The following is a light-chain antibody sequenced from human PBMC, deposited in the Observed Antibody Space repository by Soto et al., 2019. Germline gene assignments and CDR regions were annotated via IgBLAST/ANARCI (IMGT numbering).Light chain of an antibody. CDR1: QNIRNS. CDR3: QQSYSTPSIT. J-gene: IGKJ5*01. Sequence: DIQMTQAPSSLSASVGDRVNITCRASQNIRNSLNWYQQKPGKAPKLLISSTSSLQSGVPSRFSGSGSGTDFTLTSSSLQPEDFASYYCQQSYSTPSITFGQGTRLEI. CDR2: STS. V-gene: IGKV1-39*01.